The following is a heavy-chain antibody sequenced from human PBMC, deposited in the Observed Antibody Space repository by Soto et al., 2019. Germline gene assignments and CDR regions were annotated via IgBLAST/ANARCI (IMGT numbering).Heavy chain of an antibody. D-gene: IGHD3-22*01. CDR1: GFTFGSYA. CDR2: ISYDGSNK. CDR3: ARDGRRYYYDSSGAPDAFDI. V-gene: IGHV3-30-3*01. J-gene: IGHJ3*02. Sequence: PGGSLRLSCAASGFTFGSYAMHWVRQAPGKGLEWVAVISYDGSNKYYADSVKGRFTISRDNSKNTLYLQMNSLRAEDTAVYYCARDGRRYYYDSSGAPDAFDIWGQGTMVTV.